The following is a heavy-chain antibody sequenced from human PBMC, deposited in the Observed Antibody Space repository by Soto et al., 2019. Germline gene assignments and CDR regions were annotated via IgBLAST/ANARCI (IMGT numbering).Heavy chain of an antibody. J-gene: IGHJ6*02. D-gene: IGHD6-19*01. Sequence: EVQLVESGGGLVKPGGSLRLSCAASGFTISNYTMEWVRQAPGKGLDWLSSISRSSTNIFYADSVKGRFTVSRDNANNVLYLQINSLSAEDTAIYYCARDLKVAASNSYFYYGMDVWGQGTTVTVSS. CDR1: GFTISNYT. CDR3: ARDLKVAASNSYFYYGMDV. V-gene: IGHV3-21*01. CDR2: ISRSSTNI.